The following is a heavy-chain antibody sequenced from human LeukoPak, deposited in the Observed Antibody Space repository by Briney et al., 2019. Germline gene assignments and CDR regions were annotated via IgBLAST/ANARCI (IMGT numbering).Heavy chain of an antibody. CDR3: ARTTIHYYMDV. Sequence: SETLSLTCTVSGGSISSSSYYWGWIRQPPGKGLEWIGSIYYSGSTYYNPSRKSRVTISVDTSKNQFSLKLSSVTAADTAVYYCARTTIHYYMDVWGKGTTVTVSS. V-gene: IGHV4-39*01. CDR2: IYYSGST. CDR1: GGSISSSSYY. D-gene: IGHD5-24*01. J-gene: IGHJ6*03.